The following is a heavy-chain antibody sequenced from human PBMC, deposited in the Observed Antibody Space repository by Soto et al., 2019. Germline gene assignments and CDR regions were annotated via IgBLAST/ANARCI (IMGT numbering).Heavy chain of an antibody. CDR2: IYFRGNT. Sequence: SETLSLTCSVSGDSINSHNYYWGWIRQPPGKGLEWIGSIYFRGNTYYNPSLQTRVTISLDKSKSQFSLKLNSVTAADSAVYFCARLEGLATISYYFDFWGQGALVTVSS. CDR1: GDSINSHNYY. V-gene: IGHV4-39*01. D-gene: IGHD3-9*01. CDR3: ARLEGLATISYYFDF. J-gene: IGHJ4*02.